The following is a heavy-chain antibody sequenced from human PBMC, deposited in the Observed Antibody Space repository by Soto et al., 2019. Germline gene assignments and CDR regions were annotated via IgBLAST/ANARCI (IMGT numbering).Heavy chain of an antibody. D-gene: IGHD3-16*01. J-gene: IGHJ4*02. Sequence: ASVKVSCKASGYTFTSYAMHWVRQAPGQRLEWMGWTNAGNGNTKYSQKFQGRVTITRDTSASTAYMELSSLRSEDTAVYYCARDLYVLQFDYWGQGTLVTVSS. CDR3: ARDLYVLQFDY. CDR2: TNAGNGNT. CDR1: GYTFTSYA. V-gene: IGHV1-3*01.